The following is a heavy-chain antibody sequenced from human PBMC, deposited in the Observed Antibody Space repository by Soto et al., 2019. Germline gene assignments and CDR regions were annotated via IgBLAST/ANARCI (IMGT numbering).Heavy chain of an antibody. CDR3: ARRDYTTSVDY. D-gene: IGHD2-2*02. V-gene: IGHV5-51*01. CDR2: IYPSDSDT. CDR1: GYSFTNYW. J-gene: IGHJ4*02. Sequence: GESLKISCMGSGYSFTNYWIGWVRQMPGKGLEWMGIIYPSDSDTRYSPSFQGQVTISADKSISTAYLQWSSLKASDTAIYFCARRDYTTSVDYWGQGTLVTVSS.